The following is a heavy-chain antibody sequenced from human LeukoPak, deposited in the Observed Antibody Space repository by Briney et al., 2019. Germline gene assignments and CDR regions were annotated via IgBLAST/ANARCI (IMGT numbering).Heavy chain of an antibody. J-gene: IGHJ4*02. V-gene: IGHV1-69*04. CDR3: ASSLNYDYVWGSYRHFDY. CDR1: GYTFTSYG. Sequence: SVKVSCKASGYTFTSYGISWVRQAPGQGLEWMGRIIPILGIANYAQKFQGRVTITADKSTSTAYMELSSLRSEDTAVYYCASSLNYDYVWGSYRHFDYWGQGTLVTVSS. CDR2: IIPILGIA. D-gene: IGHD3-16*02.